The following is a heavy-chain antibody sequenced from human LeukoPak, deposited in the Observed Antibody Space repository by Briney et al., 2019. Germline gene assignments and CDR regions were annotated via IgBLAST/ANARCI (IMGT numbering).Heavy chain of an antibody. CDR2: ISGSGGST. CDR3: AKRRSRDGDYKNWFDP. Sequence: PGGSLRLSCAASGYTFSSYGMSWVRQAPGKGLEWVSAISGSGGSTYYADSVKGRFTISRDNSKNTLYLQMNSLRAEDTAVYYCAKRRSRDGDYKNWFDPWGQGTLVTVSS. D-gene: IGHD4-17*01. J-gene: IGHJ5*02. CDR1: GYTFSSYG. V-gene: IGHV3-23*01.